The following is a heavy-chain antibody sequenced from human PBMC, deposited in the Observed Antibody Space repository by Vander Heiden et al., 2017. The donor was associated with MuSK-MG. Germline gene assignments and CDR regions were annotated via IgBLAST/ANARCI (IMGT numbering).Heavy chain of an antibody. Sequence: QLQLQESGPGLVKPSETLSLTCTASGGSISSSSDYWGWIRQPPGKGLEWIGSIYYSGRKYYNPALKSRVTISVETSKNQLSLNLRSVTAAETAVYYCARVERGSKKYYFDYWGQGTMVTVSS. V-gene: IGHV4-39*01. J-gene: IGHJ4*02. CDR1: GGSISSSSDY. D-gene: IGHD1-26*01. CDR3: ARVERGSKKYYFDY. CDR2: IYYSGRK.